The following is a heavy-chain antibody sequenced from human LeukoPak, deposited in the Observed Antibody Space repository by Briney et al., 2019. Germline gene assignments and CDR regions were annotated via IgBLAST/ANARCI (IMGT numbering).Heavy chain of an antibody. J-gene: IGHJ6*03. V-gene: IGHV4-4*07. Sequence: SETLSLTCTVSGGSISSYYWSWIRQPAGKGLEWIGRIYTSGSITYNPSLKSRVSMSVDTSKNQFSLKLSSVTAADTAVYYCARAQYYYYYYMDVWGKGTTVTVSS. CDR3: ARAQYYYYYYMDV. CDR1: GGSISSYY. CDR2: IYTSGSI.